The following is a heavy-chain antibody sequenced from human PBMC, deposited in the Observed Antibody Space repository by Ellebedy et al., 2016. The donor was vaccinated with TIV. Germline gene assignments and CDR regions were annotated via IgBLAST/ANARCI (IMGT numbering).Heavy chain of an antibody. D-gene: IGHD3-16*01. CDR1: GYTFTSYG. Sequence: ASVKVSCKASGYTFTSYGISWVRQAPGQGLEWMGWINPNSGVTNYAQRFQGWVTMTRDTSISTAYMELSRLKSDTTAVYYCARGMKLGIVWYYFDDWGQGTLVTVSS. V-gene: IGHV1-2*04. J-gene: IGHJ4*02. CDR3: ARGMKLGIVWYYFDD. CDR2: INPNSGVT.